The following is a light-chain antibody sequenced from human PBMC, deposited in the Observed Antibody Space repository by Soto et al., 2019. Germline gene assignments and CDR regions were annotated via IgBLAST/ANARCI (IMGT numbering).Light chain of an antibody. CDR2: EVG. CDR3: ISYTSGSALYI. Sequence: QSVLTQPASVSVSPGQSITISCTGTSSDVGTYDYVSWYQQHPGKAPKLMIYEVGNRPSGVSGRFSGSRSGNTASLTISGLQAEDEADYYCISYTSGSALYIFGTGTKVTVL. V-gene: IGLV2-14*01. J-gene: IGLJ1*01. CDR1: SSDVGTYDY.